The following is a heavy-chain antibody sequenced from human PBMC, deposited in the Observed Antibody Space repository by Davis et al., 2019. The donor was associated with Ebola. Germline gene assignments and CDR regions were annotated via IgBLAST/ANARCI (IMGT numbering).Heavy chain of an antibody. CDR3: ARGGCSGGSCYSPDY. J-gene: IGHJ4*02. D-gene: IGHD2-15*01. V-gene: IGHV1-18*01. CDR1: GYTFTSQG. CDR2: ISAYNGNK. Sequence: AASVKVSCKASGYTFTSQGIRWVRQAPGQGLEWMGWISAYNGNKNYEQKLQGRVTMTTDTSTSTAYMDLRSLRSDDTAVYYCARGGCSGGSCYSPDYWGQGTLVTVSS.